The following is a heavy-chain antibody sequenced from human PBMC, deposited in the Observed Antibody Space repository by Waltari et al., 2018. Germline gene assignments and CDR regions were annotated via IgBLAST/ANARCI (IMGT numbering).Heavy chain of an antibody. CDR2: FFHAGFP. D-gene: IGHD6-13*01. Sequence: QVQLQESGPGLVKPSETLSLTCDVSGYSIDRAYFWGWIRQPPGKGLEWIGTFFHAGFPYYPPSLKGRVTMSVDTSKNQFSLNLSSVTAADTAVYYCARAPGVAAAAYFDYWGQGTLVTVSS. CDR3: ARAPGVAAAAYFDY. V-gene: IGHV4-38-2*01. J-gene: IGHJ4*02. CDR1: GYSIDRAYF.